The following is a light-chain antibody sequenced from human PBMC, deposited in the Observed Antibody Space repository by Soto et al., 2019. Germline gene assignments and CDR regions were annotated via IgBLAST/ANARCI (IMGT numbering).Light chain of an antibody. CDR2: GAS. V-gene: IGKV3-20*01. CDR1: QSISCGF. J-gene: IGKJ1*01. Sequence: EIVLTQSPGTLSLSPGERATLSCRASQSISCGFQAWYQQKPGQAPRLLIYGASSRATGIPDRFSGSGSGTDFTLTISRLEPEDFAVYYCQQYGSSPWTFGRGTKVEIK. CDR3: QQYGSSPWT.